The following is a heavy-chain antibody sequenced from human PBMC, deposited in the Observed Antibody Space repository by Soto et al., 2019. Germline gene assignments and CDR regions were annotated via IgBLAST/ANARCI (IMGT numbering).Heavy chain of an antibody. J-gene: IGHJ4*02. CDR2: ISAYNGNT. V-gene: IGHV1-18*04. D-gene: IGHD3-9*01. CDR1: GYTFTSYG. Sequence: ASVKVSCKASGYTFTSYGISWVRRAPGQGLEWMGWISAYNGNTNYAQKLQGRVTMTTDTSTSTAYMELRSLRSDDTAVYYCARAAYYDILTGYSPMPFFDYWGQGTLVTVSS. CDR3: ARAAYYDILTGYSPMPFFDY.